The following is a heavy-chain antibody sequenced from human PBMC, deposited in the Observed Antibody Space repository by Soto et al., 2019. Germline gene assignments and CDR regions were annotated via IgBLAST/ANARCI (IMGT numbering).Heavy chain of an antibody. CDR1: GGSISSYY. CDR2: IYYSGST. CDR3: ARHKLIAAAGNYYYGMDV. V-gene: IGHV4-59*08. J-gene: IGHJ6*02. D-gene: IGHD6-13*01. Sequence: SETLSLTCTVSGGSISSYYWSWIRQPPGKGLEWIGYIYYSGSTNYNPSLKSRVTISVDTSKNQFSLKLSSVTAADTAVYYCARHKLIAAAGNYYYGMDVWGQGTTVTVS.